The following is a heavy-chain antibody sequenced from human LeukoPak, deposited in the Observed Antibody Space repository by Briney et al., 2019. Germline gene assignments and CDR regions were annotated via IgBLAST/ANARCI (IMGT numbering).Heavy chain of an antibody. D-gene: IGHD3-22*01. CDR1: GFTFSSYS. CDR3: ARGYYYDSSGYYFFPYY. Sequence: GVYLRLSCAASGFTFSSYSMNWVRQAPGKGLEWVSSISSSSSYIYYADSVKGRFTISRDNAKNSLYLQMNSLRAEDTAVYYCARGYYYDSSGYYFFPYYWGQGATVTVSS. CDR2: ISSSSSYI. J-gene: IGHJ6*02. V-gene: IGHV3-21*01.